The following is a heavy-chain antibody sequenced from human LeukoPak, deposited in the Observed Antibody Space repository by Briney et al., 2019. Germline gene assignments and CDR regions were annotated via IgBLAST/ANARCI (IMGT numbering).Heavy chain of an antibody. J-gene: IGHJ1*01. D-gene: IGHD2-15*01. CDR3: ARGLCSGGSCYSRYFQH. Sequence: ASVKVSCKASGYTFTSYDINWVRQATGQGLEWMGLMNPNSGNTGYAQKFQGRVTITRNTSISTAYMELSSLRSEDTAVYYCARGLCSGGSCYSRYFQHWGQGTLVTVSS. CDR1: GYTFTSYD. CDR2: MNPNSGNT. V-gene: IGHV1-8*03.